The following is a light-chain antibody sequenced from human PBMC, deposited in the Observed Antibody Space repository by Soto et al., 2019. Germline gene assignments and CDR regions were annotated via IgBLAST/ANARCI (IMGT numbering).Light chain of an antibody. CDR1: SSDVGAYNH. V-gene: IGLV2-11*01. J-gene: IGLJ1*01. Sequence: QSALTPPRSVSGSPGQSVTISCTGTSSDVGAYNHVSWYQQHPGKAPKLMIYDVSNRPSGVPDRFSGSKSGNTASLTISGLQDEDDDDYYCCSHAGSPVVFVTGTKVTVL. CDR2: DVS. CDR3: CSHAGSPVV.